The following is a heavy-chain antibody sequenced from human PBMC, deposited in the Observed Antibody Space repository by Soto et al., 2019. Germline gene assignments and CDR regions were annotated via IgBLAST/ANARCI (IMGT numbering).Heavy chain of an antibody. CDR2: ISGSGGST. Sequence: PWGSLRLSCAASGFTFSSYAMSWVRQAPGKELEWVSAISGSGGSTYYADSVKGRFTISRDNSKNTLYLQMNSLRAEDTAVYYFTSKGIADCMDFCRPATTVTVS. V-gene: IGHV3-23*01. CDR3: TSKGIADCMDF. J-gene: IGHJ6*02. D-gene: IGHD6-13*01. CDR1: GFTFSSYA.